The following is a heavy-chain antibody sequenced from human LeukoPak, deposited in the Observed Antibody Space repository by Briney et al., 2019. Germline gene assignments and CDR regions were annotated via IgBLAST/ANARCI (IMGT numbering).Heavy chain of an antibody. V-gene: IGHV1-18*04. CDR2: ISAYNGNT. D-gene: IGHD3-3*01. Sequence: GASVKVSCKASGYTFTGYYMHWVRQAPGQGLEWMGWISAYNGNTNYAQKLQGRVTMTTDTSTSTAYMELRSLRSDDTAVYYCARDYDFWSGYYTGDYWGQGTLVTVSS. CDR3: ARDYDFWSGYYTGDY. J-gene: IGHJ4*02. CDR1: GYTFTGYY.